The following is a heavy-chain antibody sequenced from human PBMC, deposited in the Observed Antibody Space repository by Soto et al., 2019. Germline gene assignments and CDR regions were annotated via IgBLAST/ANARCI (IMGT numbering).Heavy chain of an antibody. CDR1: GFTFSSYG. CDR2: IWYDGSNK. V-gene: IGHV3-33*01. Sequence: QVQLVESGGGVVQPGRSLRLSCAASGFTFSSYGMQWVRQAPGKGLEWVAVIWYDGSNKYYADSVKGRFTISRDNSKNTLYLQMNSLGVEGTAVYYCARGTLRGDYGADYWGQGTLVTVSS. CDR3: ARGTLRGDYGADY. J-gene: IGHJ4*02. D-gene: IGHD2-21*02.